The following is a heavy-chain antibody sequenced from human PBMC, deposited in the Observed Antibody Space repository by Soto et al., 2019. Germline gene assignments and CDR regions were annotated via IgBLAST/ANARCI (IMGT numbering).Heavy chain of an antibody. D-gene: IGHD2-8*01. V-gene: IGHV3-48*02. Sequence: GGSLRLSCAASGFPFSSYSINWVRQAPGKGLEWFSYITSDSSTISYADSVKGRFTVSRDNAKNSLYLQMNSLRDEDTAVYYCARVGRGVYGMEVWGHGTSVTVS. CDR1: GFPFSSYS. CDR3: ARVGRGVYGMEV. J-gene: IGHJ6*02. CDR2: ITSDSSTI.